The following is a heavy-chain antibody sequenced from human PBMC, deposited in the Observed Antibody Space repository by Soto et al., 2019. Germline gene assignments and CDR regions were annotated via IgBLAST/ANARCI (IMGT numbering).Heavy chain of an antibody. CDR1: GGSISSSSYY. J-gene: IGHJ4*02. CDR2: IYYSGST. Sequence: SETLSLTCTVSGGSISSSSYYWGWIRQPPGKGLEWIGSIYYSGSTYYNPSLKSRVTISVDTSKNQFSLKLSSVTAADTAVYYCAAGGGLPRHYWGQVTLVTVS. CDR3: AAGGGLPRHY. D-gene: IGHD1-26*01. V-gene: IGHV4-39*01.